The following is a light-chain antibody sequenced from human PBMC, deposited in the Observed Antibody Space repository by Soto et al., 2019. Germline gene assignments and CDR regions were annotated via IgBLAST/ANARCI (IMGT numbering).Light chain of an antibody. CDR1: TGAVASGHY. J-gene: IGLJ1*01. V-gene: IGLV7-46*01. CDR2: DTS. Sequence: QAVVTQEPSLTVSPGETVTLTCGSSTGAVASGHYTYWFQQKPGQAPRILIYDTSNKHSWTPARFSGSLLGDKAALTLSGAQPEDEAEYYCLLSYSATYVFGTGTKLTVL. CDR3: LLSYSATYV.